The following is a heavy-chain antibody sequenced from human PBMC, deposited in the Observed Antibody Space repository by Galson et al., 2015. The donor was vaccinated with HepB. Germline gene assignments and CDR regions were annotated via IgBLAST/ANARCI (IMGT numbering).Heavy chain of an antibody. CDR3: ARVSRDYAMDV. Sequence: SLRLSCAASGFNVRSNYMTWVRQAPGKGLEWVSTIYSSGNAFYADSVKGRFIISRNNSKNTLYLQMNSLRAEDTAVYYCARVSRDYAMDVWGQGTTVTVSS. V-gene: IGHV3-53*01. CDR1: GFNVRSNY. J-gene: IGHJ6*02. CDR2: IYSSGNA.